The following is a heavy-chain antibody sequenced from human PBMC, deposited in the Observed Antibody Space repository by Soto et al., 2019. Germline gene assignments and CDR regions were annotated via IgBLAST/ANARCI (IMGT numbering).Heavy chain of an antibody. D-gene: IGHD3-22*01. CDR1: GFTFTSSA. Sequence: ASVKVSCKASGFTFTSSAVQWVRQARGQRLEWIGWIVVGSGNTNYAQKFQERVTITADESTSTAYMELSSLRSEDTAAYYCARDRLSYYYDSSGYYNFDYWGQGTLVTVSS. V-gene: IGHV1-58*01. J-gene: IGHJ4*02. CDR3: ARDRLSYYYDSSGYYNFDY. CDR2: IVVGSGNT.